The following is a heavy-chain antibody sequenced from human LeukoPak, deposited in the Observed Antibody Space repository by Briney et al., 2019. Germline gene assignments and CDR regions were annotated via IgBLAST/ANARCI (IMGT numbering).Heavy chain of an antibody. V-gene: IGHV3-64D*06. CDR3: VKDGDTAMVTFDY. Sequence: GGSPRLSCSASGFTFSSYAMHWVRQAPGKGLEYVSAISSNGGSTYYADSVKGRFTISRDNSKNTLYLQMSSLRAEDTAVYYCVKDGDTAMVTFDYWGQGTLVTVSS. D-gene: IGHD5-18*01. CDR1: GFTFSSYA. J-gene: IGHJ4*02. CDR2: ISSNGGST.